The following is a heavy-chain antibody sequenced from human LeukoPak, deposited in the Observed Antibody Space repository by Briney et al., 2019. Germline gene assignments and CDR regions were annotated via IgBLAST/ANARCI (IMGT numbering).Heavy chain of an antibody. D-gene: IGHD6-19*01. CDR2: ISGSGGST. CDR3: AKDRTVARIAVAGTPHLD. CDR1: GFTFSSYA. Sequence: QPGGSLRLSCAASGFTFSSYAMSWVRQAPGKGLEWVSAISGSGGSTYYADSVKGRFTISRDNSKNTLYLQMNSLRAEDTAVYYCAKDRTVARIAVAGTPHLDWGQGTLVTVSS. J-gene: IGHJ4*02. V-gene: IGHV3-23*01.